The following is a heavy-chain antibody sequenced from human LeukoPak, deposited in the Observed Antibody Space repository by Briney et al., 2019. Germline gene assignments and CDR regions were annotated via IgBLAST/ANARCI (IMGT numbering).Heavy chain of an antibody. V-gene: IGHV3-48*03. J-gene: IGHJ4*02. D-gene: IGHD3-10*01. CDR2: ISSSGSTI. CDR1: GFTFSSYE. CDR3: AKGLRGVITIRGSFDY. Sequence: GGSLRLSCAASGFTFSSYEMNWVRQAPGKGLEWVSYISSSGSTIYYADSVKGRFTISRDNSKNTLYLQMNSLRAGDTAVYYCAKGLRGVITIRGSFDYWGQGTLVTVSS.